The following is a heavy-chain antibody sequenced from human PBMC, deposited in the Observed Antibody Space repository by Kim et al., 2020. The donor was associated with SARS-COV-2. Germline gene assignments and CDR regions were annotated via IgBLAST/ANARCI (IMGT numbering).Heavy chain of an antibody. D-gene: IGHD2-2*01. CDR1: GFTFSAYS. CDR2: INPVGGL. CDR3: VRSPPRGSIYDQ. J-gene: IGHJ4*02. Sequence: GGSLRLSCEASGFTFSAYSMNWVRQAPGKGLEWVSPINPVGGLRYADSVEGRFTISRDDAKNALYLRMDSLRDEDTAVYYCVRSPPRGSIYDQWGKGTL. V-gene: IGHV3-48*03.